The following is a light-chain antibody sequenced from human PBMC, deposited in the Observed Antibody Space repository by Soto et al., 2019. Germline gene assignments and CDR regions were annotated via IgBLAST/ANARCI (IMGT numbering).Light chain of an antibody. V-gene: IGKV1-13*02. CDR1: QGISSA. CDR3: QQCNSYAIT. J-gene: IGKJ5*01. CDR2: DAS. Sequence: AIQLTQSPSSLSASVGDRVTITCRASQGISSALAWYQQKPGKAPKLLIYDASSLESGVPSRFSGSGAGTDFTLTISSRQPEDVATYYCQQCNSYAITFGQGTRLEIK.